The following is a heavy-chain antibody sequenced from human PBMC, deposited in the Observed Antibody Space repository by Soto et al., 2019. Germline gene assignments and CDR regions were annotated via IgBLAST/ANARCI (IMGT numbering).Heavy chain of an antibody. V-gene: IGHV5-10-1*01. CDR1: GYSFTSYW. CDR2: IDPSDSYT. J-gene: IGHJ4*02. CDR3: ARHSRGRDGYNLYYFDY. Sequence: GESLKISCKGSGYSFTSYWISWVRQMPGKGLEWMGRIDPSDSYTNYSPSFQGHVTISADKSISTAYLQWSSLKASDTAMYYCARHSRGRDGYNLYYFDYWGQGTLVTVSS. D-gene: IGHD5-12*01.